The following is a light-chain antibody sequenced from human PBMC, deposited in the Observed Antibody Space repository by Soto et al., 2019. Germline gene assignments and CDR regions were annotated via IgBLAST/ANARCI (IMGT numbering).Light chain of an antibody. CDR1: SSDVGGYNY. Sequence: QSVLTQPASVSGSPGQSITISCTGTSSDVGGYNYVSWYQQHPGKDPKLMIHNVSNRPSGVSNRFSGSKSGNTAPLTISGLQAEDEADYYCSSYTSSSTYVFGTGTKLTVL. CDR2: NVS. V-gene: IGLV2-14*01. CDR3: SSYTSSSTYV. J-gene: IGLJ1*01.